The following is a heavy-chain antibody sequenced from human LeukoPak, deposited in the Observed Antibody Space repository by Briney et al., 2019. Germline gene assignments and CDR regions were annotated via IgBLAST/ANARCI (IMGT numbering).Heavy chain of an antibody. CDR2: INHSGST. Sequence: PSETLSLTCAVYGGSFSGYYWSWIRQPPGKGLEWIGEINHSGSTNYNPSLKSRVTISVDTSKNQFSLKLSSVTAADTAVYYCARGFYDILIGKGYFDYWGQGNLVTVSS. V-gene: IGHV4-34*01. CDR1: GGSFSGYY. CDR3: ARGFYDILIGKGYFDY. J-gene: IGHJ4*02. D-gene: IGHD3-9*01.